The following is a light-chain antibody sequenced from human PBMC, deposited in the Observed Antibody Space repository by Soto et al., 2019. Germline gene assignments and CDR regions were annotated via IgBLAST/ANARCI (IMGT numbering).Light chain of an antibody. CDR3: AAWDDSLNGVV. V-gene: IGLV1-44*01. CDR2: SNN. CDR1: SSNIGSNT. J-gene: IGLJ2*01. Sequence: QSVLTQPHSASGTPGQRVTISCSGSSSNIGSNTVNWYQQHPGTAPKLLIYSNNQRPSGVPDRFSGSKSGTSASLAISGLQSEDEADYYCAAWDDSLNGVVFGGGTKLTVL.